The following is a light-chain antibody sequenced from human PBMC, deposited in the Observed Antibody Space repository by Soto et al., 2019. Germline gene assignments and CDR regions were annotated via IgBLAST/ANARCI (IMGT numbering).Light chain of an antibody. J-gene: IGKJ4*01. CDR1: QSVTSN. CDR3: HQYGTSPFT. Sequence: IVMTQSPATLSVSPGERATLSCRASQSVTSNLAWYQQKPGQAPRLLIYDASTRATGIPARFSGSGSGTEFTLAISRLEPEDFAVYYCHQYGTSPFTFGGGTKVDIK. CDR2: DAS. V-gene: IGKV3-15*01.